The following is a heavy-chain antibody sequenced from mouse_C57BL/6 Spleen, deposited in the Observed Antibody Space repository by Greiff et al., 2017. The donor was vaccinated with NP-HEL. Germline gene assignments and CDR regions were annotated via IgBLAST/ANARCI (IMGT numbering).Heavy chain of an antibody. CDR1: GFTFSDYG. CDR2: ISSGSSTI. V-gene: IGHV5-17*01. Sequence: DVKLVESGGGLVKPGGSLKLSCAASGFTFSDYGMHWVRQAPEKGLEWVAYISSGSSTIYYADTVKGRFTISRDNAKNTLFLQMTSLRSEDTAMYYCARPGVTTGLDYWGQGTTLTVSS. CDR3: ARPGVTTGLDY. D-gene: IGHD2-2*01. J-gene: IGHJ2*01.